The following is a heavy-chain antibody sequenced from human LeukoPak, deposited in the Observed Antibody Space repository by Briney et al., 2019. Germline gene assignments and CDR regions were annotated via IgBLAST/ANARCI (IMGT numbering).Heavy chain of an antibody. Sequence: GESLKISCKGSGYSFTSYGINWVRQAPGQGLEWMGWISTDNGNTDYAQNLQGRVTMTTDTSTSTAYMELRSLRSDDTAVYYCARGYSYGYGPLDYWGQGTLVTVSS. D-gene: IGHD5-18*01. CDR2: ISTDNGNT. CDR3: ARGYSYGYGPLDY. CDR1: GYSFTSYG. J-gene: IGHJ4*02. V-gene: IGHV1-18*01.